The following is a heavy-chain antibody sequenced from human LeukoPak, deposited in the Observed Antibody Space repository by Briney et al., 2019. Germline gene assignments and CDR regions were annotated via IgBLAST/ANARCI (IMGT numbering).Heavy chain of an antibody. CDR3: ASRVGYSSGWSGNGMDV. D-gene: IGHD6-19*01. V-gene: IGHV3-48*04. J-gene: IGHJ6*02. CDR2: ISSSGSTI. CDR1: GFTFSSYS. Sequence: PGGSLRLSCAASGFTFSSYSMNWVRQAPGKGLEWVSYISSSGSTIYYADSMKGRFTISRDNPKNSLYLQMSSLRAEDTAVYYCASRVGYSSGWSGNGMDVWGQGTTVTVSS.